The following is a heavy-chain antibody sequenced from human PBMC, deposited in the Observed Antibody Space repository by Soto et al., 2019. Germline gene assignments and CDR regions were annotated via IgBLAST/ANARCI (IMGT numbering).Heavy chain of an antibody. V-gene: IGHV4-59*01. CDR1: GGSISGYY. CDR2: MYYSGST. D-gene: IGHD3-3*01. J-gene: IGHJ3*02. CDR3: AKYDFLSGSHDAFNI. Sequence: SETLSLTCSLSGGSISGYYWSWIRQSLAKGLEWIGYMYYSGSTNYNPSLRSRVTISVDTSKNQFSLKLTSVTAADTAVYYCAKYDFLSGSHDAFNIWGQGTKVTVSS.